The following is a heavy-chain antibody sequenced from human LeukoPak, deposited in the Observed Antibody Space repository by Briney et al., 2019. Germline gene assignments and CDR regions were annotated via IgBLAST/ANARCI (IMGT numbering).Heavy chain of an antibody. D-gene: IGHD6-19*01. CDR1: GGTFRSYA. J-gene: IGHJ4*02. CDR2: IIPIFGTA. CDR3: ARDRIAVVGTLDY. Sequence: ASVKVSCKASGGTFRSYAINWVRQAPGQGLEWMGGIIPIFGTANYAQKFQGRVTITADKSTSTAYMELSSLRSEDTAIYYCARDRIAVVGTLDYWGQGTLVTVSS. V-gene: IGHV1-69*06.